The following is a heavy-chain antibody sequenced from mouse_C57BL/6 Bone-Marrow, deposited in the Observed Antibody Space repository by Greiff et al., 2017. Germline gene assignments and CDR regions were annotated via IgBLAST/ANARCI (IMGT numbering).Heavy chain of an antibody. CDR3: ARGHYYGSSYVGAWFAY. V-gene: IGHV1-9*01. CDR1: GYTFTGYW. Sequence: QVQLKQSGAELMKPGASVKLSCKATGYTFTGYWIEWVKQRPGHGLEWIGEILPGSGSTNYNEKFKGKAPFTSDTSSNTAYMQLSSLTTEDSAIYYCARGHYYGSSYVGAWFAYWGQGTLVTVSA. J-gene: IGHJ3*01. CDR2: ILPGSGST. D-gene: IGHD1-1*01.